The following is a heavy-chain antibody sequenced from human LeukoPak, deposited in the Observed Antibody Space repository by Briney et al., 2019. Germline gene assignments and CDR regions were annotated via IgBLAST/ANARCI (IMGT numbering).Heavy chain of an antibody. D-gene: IGHD3-16*01. V-gene: IGHV4-30-2*01. J-gene: IGHJ3*02. CDR1: GGSISSGGYS. Sequence: PSETLSLTCAVSGGSISSGGYSWSWIRQPPGKGLEWIGYIYHSGSTYYNPSLKSRVTISVDRSKNQFSLKLSSVTAADTAVYYCARCLIYAFDIWGQGTMVTVSS. CDR2: IYHSGST. CDR3: ARCLIYAFDI.